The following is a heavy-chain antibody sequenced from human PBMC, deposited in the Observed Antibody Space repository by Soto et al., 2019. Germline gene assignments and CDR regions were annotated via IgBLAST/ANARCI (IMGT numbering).Heavy chain of an antibody. CDR1: GGSISSSSYY. CDR2: IYYSGST. D-gene: IGHD3-22*01. Sequence: QLQLQESGPGLVKPSETLSLTCTVSGGSISSSSYYWGWIRQPPGKGLEWIGSIYYSGSTYYNPSLKSRVTISVDTSKNQFSLQLSSVTAADTAVYYCATHYYDSSGYYYEDYWGQGTLVTVSP. CDR3: ATHYYDSSGYYYEDY. V-gene: IGHV4-39*01. J-gene: IGHJ4*02.